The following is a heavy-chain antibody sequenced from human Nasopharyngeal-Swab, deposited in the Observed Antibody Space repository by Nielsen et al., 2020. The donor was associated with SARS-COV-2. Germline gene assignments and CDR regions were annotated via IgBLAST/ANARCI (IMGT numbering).Heavy chain of an antibody. CDR3: TRRGYSGYDWDDLDWFDP. V-gene: IGHV3-73*01. CDR2: IRSKANSYAT. D-gene: IGHD5-12*01. CDR1: GFTFSGSA. J-gene: IGHJ5*02. Sequence: GGSLRLSCAASGFTFSGSAMHWVRQASGKGLEWVGRIRSKANSYATAYAASAKGRFTISRDDSKNTAYLQMNSLKTEDTAVYYCTRRGYSGYDWDDLDWFDPWGQGTLVTVSS.